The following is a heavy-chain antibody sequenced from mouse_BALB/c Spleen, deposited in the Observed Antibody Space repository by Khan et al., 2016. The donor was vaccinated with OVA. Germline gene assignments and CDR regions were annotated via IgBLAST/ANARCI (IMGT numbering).Heavy chain of an antibody. CDR1: GFSLSRYN. V-gene: IGHV2-6-4*01. D-gene: IGHD2-14*01. Sequence: QVQLEESGPGLVAPSQSLSITCTVSGFSLSRYNIHWVRQPPGKGLEWLGMIWGGGGTDYNSTLKSRLSISKDNSKSQVFLKMNRLQTDVTAMDDCARAYYRYDGYYAMDYWGQGTSVTVSS. J-gene: IGHJ4*01. CDR3: ARAYYRYDGYYAMDY. CDR2: IWGGGGT.